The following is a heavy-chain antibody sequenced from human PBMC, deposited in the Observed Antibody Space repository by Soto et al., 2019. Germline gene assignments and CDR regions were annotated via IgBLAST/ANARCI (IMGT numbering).Heavy chain of an antibody. V-gene: IGHV1-69*06. CDR3: AREEIVPAAIRVSFYYGMDV. CDR2: IIPVLGTA. J-gene: IGHJ6*02. D-gene: IGHD2-2*02. Sequence: QVQLVQSGAEVKKPGSSVKVSCKTSGGIFTSYAISWVRQATGQGLEWVGGIIPVLGTANYARNFQGRVTITADKSTSTSYMELSSLRSEDTAVYYCAREEIVPAAIRVSFYYGMDVWGQGTTVTVSS. CDR1: GGIFTSYA.